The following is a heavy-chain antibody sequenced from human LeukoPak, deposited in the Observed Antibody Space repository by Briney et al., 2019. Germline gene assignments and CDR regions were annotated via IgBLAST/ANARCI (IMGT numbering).Heavy chain of an antibody. CDR2: INHSGST. CDR1: GGSFSGYY. J-gene: IGHJ4*02. V-gene: IGHV4-34*01. Sequence: SETLSLTCAVYGGSFSGYYWSWIRQPPGKGLEWIGEINHSGSTNYNPSLKSRVTISVDTSKNQFSLKLSSVTAADTAVYYCARGPHGALDYWGQGTLVTVSS. D-gene: IGHD1-26*01. CDR3: ARGPHGALDY.